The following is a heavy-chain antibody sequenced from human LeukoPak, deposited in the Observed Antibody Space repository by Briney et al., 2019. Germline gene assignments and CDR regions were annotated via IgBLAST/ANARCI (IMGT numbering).Heavy chain of an antibody. CDR3: AREGLLTTNTIDAFDI. Sequence: GGSLRLSCAASGFTFSSYEMNWVRQAPGKGLEWVSSISSSSYIYYADSVKGRFTISRDNAKNSLYLQMNSLRAEDTVVYYCAREGLLTTNTIDAFDIWGQGTMVTVSS. V-gene: IGHV3-21*01. CDR1: GFTFSSYE. J-gene: IGHJ3*02. D-gene: IGHD2-8*01. CDR2: ISSSSYI.